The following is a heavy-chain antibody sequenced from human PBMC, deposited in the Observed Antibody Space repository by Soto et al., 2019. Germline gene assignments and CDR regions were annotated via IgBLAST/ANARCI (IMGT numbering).Heavy chain of an antibody. CDR2: INPNSGGT. Sequence: ASVKVSCKASGYTFTGYYMHWVRQAPGQGLEWMGWINPNSGGTNYAQKFQGWVTMTRDTSISTAYMELSRLRSDDTAVYYCARDRGHCSSTSCSRGDYYYGMDVWGQGTTVTVPS. CDR3: ARDRGHCSSTSCSRGDYYYGMDV. CDR1: GYTFTGYY. J-gene: IGHJ6*02. V-gene: IGHV1-2*04. D-gene: IGHD2-2*01.